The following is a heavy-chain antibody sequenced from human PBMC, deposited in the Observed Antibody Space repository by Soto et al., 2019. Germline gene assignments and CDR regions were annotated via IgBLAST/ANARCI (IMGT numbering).Heavy chain of an antibody. J-gene: IGHJ3*02. CDR3: ASTCSGGSCRDAFDI. D-gene: IGHD2-15*01. CDR2: INAYNGNT. CDR1: GYTFTSYA. V-gene: IGHV1-3*01. Sequence: ASVKVSCKASGYTFTSYAMHWVRQAPGQRLEWMGWINAYNGNTKYAQKFQGRVTMTTDTSTSTAYMELRSLRSDDTAVYYCASTCSGGSCRDAFDIWGQGTMVTVSS.